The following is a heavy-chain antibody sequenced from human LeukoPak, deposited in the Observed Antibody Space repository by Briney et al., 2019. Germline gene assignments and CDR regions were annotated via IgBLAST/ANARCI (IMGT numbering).Heavy chain of an antibody. D-gene: IGHD5-18*01. CDR3: ARDGQAMVSI. CDR1: GGSISSSSYY. J-gene: IGHJ4*02. CDR2: IYYSGSK. Sequence: SSETLSLTCTVSGGSISSSSYYWGWIRQPPGKGLEWIGSIYYSGSKYSNPSLESRLTISVDTSKNHFSLRLTSVTAADTAMYYCARDGQAMVSIWGQGTLVTVSS. V-gene: IGHV4-39*02.